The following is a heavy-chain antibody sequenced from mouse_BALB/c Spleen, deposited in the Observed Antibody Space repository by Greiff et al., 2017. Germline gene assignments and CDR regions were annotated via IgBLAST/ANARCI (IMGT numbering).Heavy chain of an antibody. CDR2: IDPANGNT. J-gene: IGHJ1*01. D-gene: IGHD1-1*01. CDR1: GFNIKDTY. V-gene: IGHV14-3*02. CDR3: ARSVLPYWYFDV. Sequence: VQLQQSGAELVKPGASVKLSCTASGFNIKDTYMHWVKQRPEQVLEWIGRIDPANGNTKYDPKFQGKATITADTSSNTAYLQLSSLTSEDTAVYYCARSVLPYWYFDVWGAGTTVTVSS.